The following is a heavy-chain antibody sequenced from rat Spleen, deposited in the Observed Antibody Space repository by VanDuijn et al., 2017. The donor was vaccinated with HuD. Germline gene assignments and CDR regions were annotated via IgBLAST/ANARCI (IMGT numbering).Heavy chain of an antibody. CDR2: ISTGGGNT. V-gene: IGHV5S13*01. CDR1: GFSLTSWH. J-gene: IGHJ2*01. Sequence: VQLKESGPGLVQPSQTLSLTCTVSGFSLTSWHVNWVRQPPGKGLEWIASISTGGGNTYYRDSVKGRFTISRDNAKNTQYLQMDSLRSEDTATYYCARLLDYWGQGVMVTVSS. CDR3: ARLLDY.